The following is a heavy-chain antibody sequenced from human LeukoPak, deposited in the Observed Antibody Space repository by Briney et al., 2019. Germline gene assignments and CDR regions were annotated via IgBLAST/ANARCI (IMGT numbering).Heavy chain of an antibody. D-gene: IGHD3-10*01. V-gene: IGHV3-48*03. CDR3: AESGSLRGLLSWFDP. Sequence: GGSLRLSCAASGFTFSSYEMNWVRQAPGKGLEWVSYISSSGSTRYYADSVKGRFTISRDNAENSLYLQMNSLRAEDTAVYYCAESGSLRGLLSWFDPWGQGTLVTVSS. J-gene: IGHJ5*02. CDR1: GFTFSSYE. CDR2: ISSSGSTR.